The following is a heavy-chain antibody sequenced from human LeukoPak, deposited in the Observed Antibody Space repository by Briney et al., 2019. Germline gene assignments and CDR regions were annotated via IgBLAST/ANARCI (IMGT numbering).Heavy chain of an antibody. CDR1: GGTFSSYA. Sequence: ASVKVSCKASGGTFSSYAISWVRQAPGQGLEWMGGIIPIFGTANYAQKFQGRVTITADESTSTAYMELSSLRSEDTAVYYCARDLYCSGGSCYGDYYYGMDVWGQGTTVTVSS. V-gene: IGHV1-69*01. J-gene: IGHJ6*02. D-gene: IGHD2-15*01. CDR3: ARDLYCSGGSCYGDYYYGMDV. CDR2: IIPIFGTA.